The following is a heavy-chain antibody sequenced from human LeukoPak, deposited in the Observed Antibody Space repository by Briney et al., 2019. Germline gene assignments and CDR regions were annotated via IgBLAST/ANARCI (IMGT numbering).Heavy chain of an antibody. V-gene: IGHV3-33*08. CDR2: IWFDGSNK. CDR1: GFTFSSYG. J-gene: IGHJ4*02. D-gene: IGHD2-21*01. Sequence: PGGSLRLSCAASGFTFSSYGMHWVRQAPGKGLEWVAVIWFDGSNKYYADSVKGRFTISRDNSKNTVFLQMNSLRAEDTALYYCTRDAYCGGDCYRPNFDYWGQGTLVTVSS. CDR3: TRDAYCGGDCYRPNFDY.